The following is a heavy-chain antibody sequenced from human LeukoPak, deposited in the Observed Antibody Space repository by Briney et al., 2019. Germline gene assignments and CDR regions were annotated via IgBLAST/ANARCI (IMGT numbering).Heavy chain of an antibody. V-gene: IGHV3-23*01. Sequence: GTSLRLSCAGSGFRFSTYGMHWVRQAPGKGLEWVSAISGSGGSTYYADSVKGRFTISRDNSKNTLYLQMNSLRAEDTAVYYCAKSCQVGRVLCPDYWGQGTLVTVSS. D-gene: IGHD3-10*01. CDR1: GFRFSTYG. CDR2: ISGSGGST. CDR3: AKSCQVGRVLCPDY. J-gene: IGHJ4*02.